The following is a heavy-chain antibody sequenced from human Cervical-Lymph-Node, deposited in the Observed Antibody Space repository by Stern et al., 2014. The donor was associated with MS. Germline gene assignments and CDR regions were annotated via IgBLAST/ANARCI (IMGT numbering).Heavy chain of an antibody. V-gene: IGHV1-46*01. J-gene: IGHJ4*02. CDR3: AGARMMITPPSLDI. CDR1: GDTSMTYY. D-gene: IGHD3-16*01. CDR2: INPRRGST. Sequence: QVQLVQSGAEVKKPGASVKVSCKASGDTSMTYYIHWERQAPGKGLEWMGIINPRRGSTNLAQKFQDRVSMPWDTSTSTVFLELSSLRSEDTAVYYCAGARMMITPPSLDIWGRGTLVTVSS.